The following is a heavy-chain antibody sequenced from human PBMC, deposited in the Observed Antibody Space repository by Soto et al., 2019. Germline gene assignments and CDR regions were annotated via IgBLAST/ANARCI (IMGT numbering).Heavy chain of an antibody. CDR3: ASLRIAARTDNYYYYGMDV. CDR1: GGSFSGYY. Sequence: SETMSLTCAVDGGSFSGYYLSLLRPPPGKGLEWIGEINHSGSTNYNPSLKSRVTISVDTSKNQFSLKLSSVTAADTAVYYCASLRIAARTDNYYYYGMDVWGQGTTVTVSS. J-gene: IGHJ6*02. D-gene: IGHD6-6*01. V-gene: IGHV4-34*01. CDR2: INHSGST.